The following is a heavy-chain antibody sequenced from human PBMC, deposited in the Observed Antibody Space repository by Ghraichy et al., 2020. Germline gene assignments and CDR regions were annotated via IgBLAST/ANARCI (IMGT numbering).Heavy chain of an antibody. J-gene: IGHJ6*02. CDR1: GGSFRGYS. V-gene: IGHV4-34*01. CDR3: ARATIRNCMDV. CDR2: MNHSGST. Sequence: SQTLSLTCAVYGGSFRGYSWTWIRQPPGKGLECIGEMNHSGSTNYNPSLKSRVTISIDTSKNQFSLKLRSVIAADTAVYYCARATIRNCMDVWGQGTTVTVSS. D-gene: IGHD5-12*01.